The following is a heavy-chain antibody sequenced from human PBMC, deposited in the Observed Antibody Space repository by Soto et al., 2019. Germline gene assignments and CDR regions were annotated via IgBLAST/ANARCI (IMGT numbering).Heavy chain of an antibody. Sequence: GASVKVSCKVSGYTLTELSMHWVRQAPGEGLEWMGGFDPEDGETIYAQKFQGGVTMTEDTSTDTAYMELSSLRSEDTAVYYCATVRYDSSGYPLDYWSQGTLVTVSS. CDR2: FDPEDGET. CDR1: GYTLTELS. CDR3: ATVRYDSSGYPLDY. J-gene: IGHJ4*02. V-gene: IGHV1-24*01. D-gene: IGHD3-22*01.